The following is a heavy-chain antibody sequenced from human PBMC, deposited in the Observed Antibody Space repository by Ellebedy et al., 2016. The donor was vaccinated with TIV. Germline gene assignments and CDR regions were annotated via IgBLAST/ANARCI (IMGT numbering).Heavy chain of an antibody. CDR3: ARDNPMVRGVITILPPDY. J-gene: IGHJ4*02. CDR1: GYTFTSYG. Sequence: AASVKVSCKASGYTFTSYGISWVRQAPGQGLEWMGWISAYNGNTNYAQKLQGRVTMTTDTSTSTAYMELRSLRSDDTAVYYCARDNPMVRGVITILPPDYWGQGTLVTVSS. V-gene: IGHV1-18*01. D-gene: IGHD3-10*01. CDR2: ISAYNGNT.